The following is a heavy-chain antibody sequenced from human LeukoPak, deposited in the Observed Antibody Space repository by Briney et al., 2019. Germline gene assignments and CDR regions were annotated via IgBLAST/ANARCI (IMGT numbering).Heavy chain of an antibody. V-gene: IGHV3-48*03. D-gene: IGHD6-19*01. Sequence: PGGSLRLSCAASGFTFSSYEMNWVRQAPGKGLEWVSYISSSGSTIYYADSVKGRFTISRDNAKNSLYLQMNSLRAEDTAVYYCARAADSSGWYLTPFDYWGQGTLVTVSS. J-gene: IGHJ4*02. CDR1: GFTFSSYE. CDR2: ISSSGSTI. CDR3: ARAADSSGWYLTPFDY.